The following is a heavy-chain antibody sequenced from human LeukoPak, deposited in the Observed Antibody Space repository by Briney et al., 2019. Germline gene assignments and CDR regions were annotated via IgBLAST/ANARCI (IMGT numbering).Heavy chain of an antibody. J-gene: IGHJ5*02. D-gene: IGHD6-13*01. CDR2: IDNIGST. CDR1: GGSISSSSYN. CDR3: ARPPGIAAAWFDP. Sequence: PSETLSLTCTVSGGSISSSSYNWAWIRQPPVKGLEWIGNIDNIGSTYYNPSLQSRVTISVDKSKDQFSLKLNSVTAADTAMYYCARPPGIAAAWFDPWGQGTLVTVSS. V-gene: IGHV4-39*01.